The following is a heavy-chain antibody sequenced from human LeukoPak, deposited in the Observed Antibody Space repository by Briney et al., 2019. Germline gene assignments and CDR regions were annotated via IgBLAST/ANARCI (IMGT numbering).Heavy chain of an antibody. CDR2: IYYGGST. CDR3: ARDSGSNYGMDV. V-gene: IGHV4-59*01. Sequence: SETLSLTCTVSGGSISSYYWSWIRQPPGKGLEWIGYIYYGGSTNYNPSLKSRVTISVDTSKNQFSLKPSSVTAAGTAVYYCARDSGSNYGMDVWGQGTTVTVSS. D-gene: IGHD1-26*01. CDR1: GGSISSYY. J-gene: IGHJ6*02.